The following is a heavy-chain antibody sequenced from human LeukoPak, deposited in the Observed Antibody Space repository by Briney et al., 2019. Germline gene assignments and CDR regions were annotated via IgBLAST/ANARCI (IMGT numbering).Heavy chain of an antibody. J-gene: IGHJ4*02. D-gene: IGHD3-22*01. CDR2: ISAYNGNT. CDR1: GYTFTSYG. CDR3: ARDRYYYDSSGHYSALDY. Sequence: ASVKVSCKASGYTFTSYGISWVRQAPGQGLEWMGWISAYNGNTNYAQKLQGRVTMTTDTSTSTAYMELRSLRSDDTAVYYCARDRYYYDSSGHYSALDYWGQGTLVTVSS. V-gene: IGHV1-18*01.